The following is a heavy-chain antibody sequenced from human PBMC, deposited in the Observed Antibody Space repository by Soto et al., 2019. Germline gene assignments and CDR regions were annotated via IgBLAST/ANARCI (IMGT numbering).Heavy chain of an antibody. CDR2: IGTAGDT. Sequence: GGSLRLSCAASGFTFSSYDMHWVRQATGKGLEWVSAIGTAGDTYYPGSVKGRFTISRENAKNSLYLQMNSLRAGDTAVYYCARGYCSSTSCYGGYYMDVWGKGTTVTVSS. CDR3: ARGYCSSTSCYGGYYMDV. J-gene: IGHJ6*03. V-gene: IGHV3-13*01. D-gene: IGHD2-2*01. CDR1: GFTFSSYD.